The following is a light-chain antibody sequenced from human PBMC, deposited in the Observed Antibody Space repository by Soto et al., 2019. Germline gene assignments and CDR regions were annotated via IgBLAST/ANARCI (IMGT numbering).Light chain of an antibody. Sequence: EIVMTQSPATLSVSPGERATLSCRASQSVSSNLAWYQQKPGQAPRLLIYGASPRATGIPARFSGSGSGTEFTLTISSLQSEDFAVYYCQQNNKWPPWTFGQGTKVESK. CDR2: GAS. CDR1: QSVSSN. CDR3: QQNNKWPPWT. V-gene: IGKV3-15*01. J-gene: IGKJ1*01.